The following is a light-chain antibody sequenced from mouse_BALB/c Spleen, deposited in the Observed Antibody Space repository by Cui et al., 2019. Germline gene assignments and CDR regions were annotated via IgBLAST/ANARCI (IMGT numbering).Light chain of an antibody. J-gene: IGKJ1*01. V-gene: IGKV4-70*01. CDR3: HQRSSWT. CDR1: SSISY. CDR2: DTS. Sequence: QIVLTQSPAIMSASPGEKVTMTCSASSSISYIHWYQQKPGTSPKRWIYDTSKLASGVPARFSGSGSGTSYSLTISSMEAEDAATYYSHQRSSWTFGGGTKLEIK.